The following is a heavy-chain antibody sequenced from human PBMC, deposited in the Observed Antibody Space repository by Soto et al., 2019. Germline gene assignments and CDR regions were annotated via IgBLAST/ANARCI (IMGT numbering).Heavy chain of an antibody. CDR2: ISPFDGNT. CDR1: AYTFTNYG. D-gene: IGHD3-22*01. J-gene: IGHJ4*02. CDR3: ARDVHDYDSRGYPASGLSLWQYFDY. Sequence: QVQLVQSGTEVKNPGASVKVSCKTSAYTFTNYGISWVRQAPGQGLEWMGWISPFDGNTHYAQNLQGRGTLTTDTSSSTAYMEVSRLRSADAEVYFCARDVHDYDSRGYPASGLSLWQYFDYWGQGSLVTVSS. V-gene: IGHV1-18*01.